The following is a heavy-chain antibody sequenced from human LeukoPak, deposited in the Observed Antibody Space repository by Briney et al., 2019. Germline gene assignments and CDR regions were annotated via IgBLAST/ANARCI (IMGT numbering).Heavy chain of an antibody. CDR1: GFTFSSYW. V-gene: IGHV3-7*05. CDR3: ARARDYGSGEANAFDI. Sequence: PGGSLRLSCAASGFTFSSYWMSWVRQAPGKGLEWVANIKRDGSEKYYVDSVKGRFTISRDNAENSLYLQMNSLRAEDTAVYYCARARDYGSGEANAFDIWGQGTMVTVSS. D-gene: IGHD3-10*01. CDR2: IKRDGSEK. J-gene: IGHJ3*02.